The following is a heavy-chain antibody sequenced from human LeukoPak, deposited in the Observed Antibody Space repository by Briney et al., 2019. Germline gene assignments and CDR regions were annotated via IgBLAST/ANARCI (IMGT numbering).Heavy chain of an antibody. D-gene: IGHD3-9*01. J-gene: IGHJ4*02. CDR1: GYTFTGYY. V-gene: IGHV1-2*02. CDR3: ARGNGKNWLLLFDY. Sequence: ASVKVSCKASGYTFTGYYMHWVRQAPGQGLEWMGWINPNSGGTNYAQKFQGRVTMTRDTSISTAYMELSRLRSDDTAVYYCARGNGKNWLLLFDYWGQGTLVTVSS. CDR2: INPNSGGT.